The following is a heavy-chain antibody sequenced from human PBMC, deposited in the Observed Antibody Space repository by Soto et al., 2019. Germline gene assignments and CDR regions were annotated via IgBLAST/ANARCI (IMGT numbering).Heavy chain of an antibody. J-gene: IGHJ6*02. CDR3: ARDDVDSSSYLRNLYGMDV. D-gene: IGHD6-6*01. CDR2: IWYDGSNK. CDR1: GFTFSSYG. Sequence: QVQLVESGGGVVQPGRSLRLSCAASGFTFSSYGMHWVRQAPGKGLEWVAVIWYDGSNKYYADSVKGRFTISRDNSKNTLYLQMNSLRAEDTAVYYCARDDVDSSSYLRNLYGMDVWGQWTTVTVSS. V-gene: IGHV3-33*01.